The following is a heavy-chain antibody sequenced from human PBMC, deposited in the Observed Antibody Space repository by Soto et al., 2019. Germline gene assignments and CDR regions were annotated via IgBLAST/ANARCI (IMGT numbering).Heavy chain of an antibody. CDR3: ARVITGGSCSP. CDR1: GFTFSTYW. V-gene: IGHV3-74*01. CDR2: INSDGSST. Sequence: EVQLVESGGGFVQPGGSLRLSCAASGFTFSTYWMHWVRQAPGKGLVWVSRINSDGSSTTYADSVKGRFTISRDNAKNTLYLQMDSLRAEDTAVYYCARVITGGSCSPWGQGTLVTVSS. D-gene: IGHD2-15*01. J-gene: IGHJ5*02.